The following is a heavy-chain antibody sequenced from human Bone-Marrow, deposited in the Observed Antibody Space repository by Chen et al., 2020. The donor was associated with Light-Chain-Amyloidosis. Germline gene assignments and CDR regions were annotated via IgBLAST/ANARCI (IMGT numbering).Heavy chain of an antibody. CDR3: AKDISYDDILPGYPADAFDI. Sequence: EVQLVESGGGLLQRGGSLRLSCAASGFAFSSYAMSWVRQAPGNGLEWVSTISGSGGSGYSGDSVKGRLTISRYNSKNALFLQMNSLRAEDTAVYYCAKDISYDDILPGYPADAFDIWGQGTMVTVSS. V-gene: IGHV3-23*04. J-gene: IGHJ3*02. CDR1: GFAFSSYA. D-gene: IGHD3-9*01. CDR2: ISGSGGSG.